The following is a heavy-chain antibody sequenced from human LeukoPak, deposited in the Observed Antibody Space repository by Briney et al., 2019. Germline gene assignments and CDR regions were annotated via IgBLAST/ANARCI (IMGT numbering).Heavy chain of an antibody. Sequence: GGSLRLSCAASGFPLSGYSMNWVRQAPGKGLEWASSIASSTNYIYYADSVKGRFTISSDNARNSLYLQMNSLRAEDTAVYYCVRVGYCSSSTCRNYFDYWGQGTLVTVSS. CDR2: IASSTNYI. J-gene: IGHJ4*02. CDR1: GFPLSGYS. V-gene: IGHV3-21*01. D-gene: IGHD2-2*01. CDR3: VRVGYCSSSTCRNYFDY.